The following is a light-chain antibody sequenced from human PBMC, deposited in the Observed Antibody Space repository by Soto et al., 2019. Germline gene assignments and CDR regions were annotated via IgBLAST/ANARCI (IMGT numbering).Light chain of an antibody. Sequence: IQMTQSPSSLSASVGVRVTITCRASQRISTYLNWFQQRPGKAPRLLIYAASTLQTGVSSNFSGSASGTDFTLTITSLQPEDFATYFCHQTYSIPPTFGQGTKVEI. CDR1: QRISTY. CDR3: HQTYSIPPT. V-gene: IGKV1-39*01. CDR2: AAS. J-gene: IGKJ1*01.